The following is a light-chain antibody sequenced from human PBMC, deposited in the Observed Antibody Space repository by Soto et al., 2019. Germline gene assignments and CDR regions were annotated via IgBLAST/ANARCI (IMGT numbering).Light chain of an antibody. CDR3: QQYGTSPRT. J-gene: IGKJ1*01. CDR2: DAS. Sequence: ENVLTQSPGTLSLSPGERVTLSCRASQDIRSHLAWYQQKPGQAPRLLIFDASSRATGIPDRFSGSGSGTDFTLSISRLEPEEFAVYYCQQYGTSPRTFGQGTKVDIK. V-gene: IGKV3-20*01. CDR1: QDIRSH.